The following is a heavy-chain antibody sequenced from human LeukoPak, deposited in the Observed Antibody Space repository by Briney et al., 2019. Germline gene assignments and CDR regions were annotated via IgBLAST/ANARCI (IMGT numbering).Heavy chain of an antibody. D-gene: IGHD6-13*01. CDR1: GFSFNTYW. CDR3: ARDHSSWEVPSDY. J-gene: IGHJ4*02. CDR2: MNTDGSDR. V-gene: IGHV3-74*01. Sequence: PVGSLRLSCAASGFSFNTYWMHWVRQVPGKGLVWVSGMNTDGSDRSYADSVKGRFTISRDNAKNTLYLQMNSLRAEDTAVYYCARDHSSWEVPSDYWGRGTLVTVSS.